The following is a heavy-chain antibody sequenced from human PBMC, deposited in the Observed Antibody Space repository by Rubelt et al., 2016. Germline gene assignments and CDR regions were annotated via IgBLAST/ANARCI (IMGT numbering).Heavy chain of an antibody. CDR1: GGSFSGYY. V-gene: IGHV4-34*01. CDR2: INHSGST. Sequence: QVQLQQWGAGLLKPSETLSLTCAVYGGSFSGYYWNWIRQPPGKGLEWIGQINHSGSTNYNPSLKSRVPISVATSKNQFSLKLSSVTAADTAVYFCASLPDSLYCSSTSCYSNYWGQGILVTVSS. D-gene: IGHD2-2*01. CDR3: ASLPDSLYCSSTSCYSNY. J-gene: IGHJ4*02.